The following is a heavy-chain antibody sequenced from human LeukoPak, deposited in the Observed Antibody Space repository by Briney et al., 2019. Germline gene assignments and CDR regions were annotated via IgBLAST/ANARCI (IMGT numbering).Heavy chain of an antibody. CDR2: ISPSGST. Sequence: PSQTLSLTCTVSGVSINGGNYYWTWLRQPAGKGLEWIGRISPSGSTNYNPSLKSRITMSVDTSKNQFSLKLSSVTAADTAVYYCARNLATVGATPSLYMDVWGKGTTVTVSS. CDR3: ARNLATVGATPSLYMDV. CDR1: GVSINGGNYY. J-gene: IGHJ6*03. D-gene: IGHD1-26*01. V-gene: IGHV4-61*02.